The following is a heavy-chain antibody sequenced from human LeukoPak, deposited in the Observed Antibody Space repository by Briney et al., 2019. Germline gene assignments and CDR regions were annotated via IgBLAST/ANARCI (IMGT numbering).Heavy chain of an antibody. Sequence: PGGSLRLSCTASGFTFGDYAMSWFRQAPGKGREWVGFIRSKAYGGTTEYAASVKGRFTISRDDSKSIAYLQMNSLKTEDTAVYYCTRDRPSPCSSTSCLTMFDYWGQGTLVTVSS. J-gene: IGHJ4*02. CDR2: IRSKAYGGTT. D-gene: IGHD2-2*01. CDR1: GFTFGDYA. CDR3: TRDRPSPCSSTSCLTMFDY. V-gene: IGHV3-49*03.